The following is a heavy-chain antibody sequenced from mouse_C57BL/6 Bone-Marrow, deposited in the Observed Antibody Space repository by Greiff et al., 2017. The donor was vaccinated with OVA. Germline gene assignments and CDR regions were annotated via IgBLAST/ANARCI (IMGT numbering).Heavy chain of an antibody. J-gene: IGHJ4*01. CDR2: INPSTGGT. D-gene: IGHD6-1*01. CDR3: ARRGASYYAMDY. Sequence: EVQLQESGPELVKPGASVKISCKASGYSFTGYYMNWVKQSPEKSLEWIGEINPSTGGTTYNQKFKAKATLTVDKSSSTAYMQLKSLTSEDSAVYYCARRGASYYAMDYWGQGTSVTVSS. V-gene: IGHV1-42*01. CDR1: GYSFTGYY.